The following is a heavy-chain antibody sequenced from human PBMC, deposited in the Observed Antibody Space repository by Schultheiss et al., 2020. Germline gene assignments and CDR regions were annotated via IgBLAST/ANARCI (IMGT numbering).Heavy chain of an antibody. V-gene: IGHV4-4*07. D-gene: IGHD3-10*01. CDR3: ARDITARNDP. Sequence: SQTLSLTCTVSGGSISSYYWSWIRQPAGKGLEWIGRIYTSGTTNYNPSLKSRVTISVDTSKNQFSLKLSSVTAADTAVYYCARDITARNDPWGQGTLVTVSS. CDR1: GGSISSYY. J-gene: IGHJ5*02. CDR2: IYTSGTT.